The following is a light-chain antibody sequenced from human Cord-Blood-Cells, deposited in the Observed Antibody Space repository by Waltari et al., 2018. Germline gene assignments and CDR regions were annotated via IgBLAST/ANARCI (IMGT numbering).Light chain of an antibody. CDR3: SSYTSSSTVV. CDR2: DVS. V-gene: IGLV2-14*01. CDR1: SSDVGGYNY. J-gene: IGLJ2*01. Sequence: QSALTQPASVSGSPGQSITISCTGTSSDVGGYNYVSWYQQHPGKAPKLMIYDVSNRPLGVSNRCSGSKSGNTASLTISELQAEDEADYYCSSYTSSSTVVFGGGTKLTVL.